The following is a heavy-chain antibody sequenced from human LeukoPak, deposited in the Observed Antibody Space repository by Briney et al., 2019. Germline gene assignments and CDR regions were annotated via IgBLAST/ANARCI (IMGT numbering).Heavy chain of an antibody. CDR3: ARATTVANAFDI. Sequence: PSQTLSLTCAVSGGSISSGGYSWGWIRQPPGKGLEWIGYIYHSGSTYYNPSLKSRVTISVDRSKNQFSLKLSSVTAADTAVYYCARATTVANAFDIWGQGTMVTVSS. D-gene: IGHD4-17*01. CDR1: GGSISSGGYS. V-gene: IGHV4-30-2*01. CDR2: IYHSGST. J-gene: IGHJ3*02.